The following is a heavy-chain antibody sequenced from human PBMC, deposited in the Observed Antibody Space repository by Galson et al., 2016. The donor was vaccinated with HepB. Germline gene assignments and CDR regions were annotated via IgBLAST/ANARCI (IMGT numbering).Heavy chain of an antibody. CDR2: ISGSGGST. J-gene: IGHJ4*01. CDR1: GFTFSSYA. D-gene: IGHD1-26*01. V-gene: IGHV3-23*01. Sequence: SLRLSCAASGFTFSSYAMSWVRQAPGKGLEWVSAISGSGGSTYYADSVKGRFTISRDNSKNTLYLQMNSLRAEDTAVYYCAKDLAGVVGATSFFYWGHGTLVTVSS. CDR3: AKDLAGVVGATSFFY.